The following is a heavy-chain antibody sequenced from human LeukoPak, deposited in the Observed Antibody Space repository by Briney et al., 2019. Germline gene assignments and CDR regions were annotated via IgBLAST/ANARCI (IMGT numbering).Heavy chain of an antibody. CDR1: GYSFTNYW. Sequence: PGESLKISCKGSGYSFTNYWIGWVRQMPGKGLEWMGIIYPGDSDTRYSPSFQGQVTISADKSISTAYLQWSSLKASDTAMYYCARHYVGGEYYYGMDVWGQGTTVTVAS. J-gene: IGHJ6*02. D-gene: IGHD2-15*01. CDR3: ARHYVGGEYYYGMDV. V-gene: IGHV5-51*01. CDR2: IYPGDSDT.